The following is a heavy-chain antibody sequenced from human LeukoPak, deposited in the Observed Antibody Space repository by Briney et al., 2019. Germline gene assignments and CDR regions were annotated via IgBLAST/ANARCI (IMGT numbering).Heavy chain of an antibody. D-gene: IGHD6-6*01. CDR1: GFTLGNYW. V-gene: IGHV3-7*03. Sequence: QSGGSLRLSCAASGFTLGNYWMSWVRQAPGNGLGWVANIKQDGSERYYVDSVKGRFTISRDNAKNSLYLQMNSLRAEDTAVYYCARLMSSMAARCYYCGMDVWGQGTTVTVSS. J-gene: IGHJ6*02. CDR3: ARLMSSMAARCYYCGMDV. CDR2: IKQDGSER.